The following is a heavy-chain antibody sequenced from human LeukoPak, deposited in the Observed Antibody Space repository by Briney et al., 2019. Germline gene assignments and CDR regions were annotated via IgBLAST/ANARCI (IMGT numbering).Heavy chain of an antibody. CDR1: GFTFSSYA. V-gene: IGHV3-53*01. J-gene: IGHJ5*02. CDR3: ARVSRSTPKDLVVYNWFDP. CDR2: IYSGGST. D-gene: IGHD2-8*02. Sequence: GGSLRLSCAASGFTFSSYAMSWVRQAPGKGLEWVSVIYSGGSTYYADSVKGRFTISRDNSKNTLYLQMNSLRAEDTAVYYCARVSRSTPKDLVVYNWFDPWGQGTLVTVSS.